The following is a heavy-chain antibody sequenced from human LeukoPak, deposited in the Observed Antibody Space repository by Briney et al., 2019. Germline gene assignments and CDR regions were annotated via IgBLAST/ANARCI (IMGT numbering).Heavy chain of an antibody. V-gene: IGHV1-69*05. CDR2: IIPIFGTA. CDR1: GGTFSSYA. CDR3: ARAIVVVPAAHMWHSDAFDI. D-gene: IGHD2-2*01. J-gene: IGHJ3*02. Sequence: GASVKVSCKASGGTFSSYAISWVRQAPGQGLEWMGRIIPIFGTANYAQKFQGRVTITTDESTSTAYMELSSLRSEDTAVYYCARAIVVVPAAHMWHSDAFDIWGQGTMVTVSS.